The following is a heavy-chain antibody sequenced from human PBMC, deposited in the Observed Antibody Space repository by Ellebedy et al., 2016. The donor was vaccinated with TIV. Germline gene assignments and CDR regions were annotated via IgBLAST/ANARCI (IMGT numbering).Heavy chain of an antibody. V-gene: IGHV3-30*18. CDR3: AKDFLSTSRIDH. D-gene: IGHD6-6*01. CDR1: GFALSSSG. CDR2: ISFDGKDQ. Sequence: GESLKISXVASGFALSSSGMHWVRQVPGKGLDWLAVISFDGKDQHDATSVEGRFTISIDTSRNTLYLQMSSLRPEDTAVYHCAKDFLSTSRIDHWGQGTLVTVSS. J-gene: IGHJ4*02.